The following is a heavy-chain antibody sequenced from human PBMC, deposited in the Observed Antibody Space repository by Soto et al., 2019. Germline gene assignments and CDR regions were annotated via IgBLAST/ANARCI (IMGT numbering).Heavy chain of an antibody. V-gene: IGHV1-69*02. D-gene: IGHD5-12*01. J-gene: IGHJ4*02. CDR2: IIPILGIA. CDR3: ARTPKNPSGYDQGEGLDY. CDR1: GGTFSSYT. Sequence: QVQLVQSGAEVKKPGSSVKVSCKASGGTFSSYTISWVRQAPGQGLEWMGRIIPILGIANYAQKVQGRVTITADKSTSTAYMELRSLRSEDTAVYYCARTPKNPSGYDQGEGLDYWGQGPLVTVSS.